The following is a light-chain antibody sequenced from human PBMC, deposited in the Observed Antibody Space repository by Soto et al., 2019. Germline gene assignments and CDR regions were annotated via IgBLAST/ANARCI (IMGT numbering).Light chain of an antibody. V-gene: IGLV2-14*01. J-gene: IGLJ1*01. CDR2: DVS. Sequence: QSVLTQPASVSGSPGQSITISCTGTSSDVGGYNYVSWYQQHPGKAPKFMIYDVSNRHSGVSNRFSGSKSGNTASLTISGLQAEDEADYYCSSYATSNTRQIVFGTGTKVTV. CDR3: SSYATSNTRQIV. CDR1: SSDVGGYNY.